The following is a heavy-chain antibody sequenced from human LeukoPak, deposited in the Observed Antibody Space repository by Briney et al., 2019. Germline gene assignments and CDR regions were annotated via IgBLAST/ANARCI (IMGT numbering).Heavy chain of an antibody. D-gene: IGHD3-3*01. J-gene: IGHJ4*02. CDR1: GDSIRTYS. V-gene: IGHV4-59*08. Sequence: SETLSLTCTVSGDSIRTYSWSWIRQSPGKGLEWIGYIDYTGSTNYNPSLKSRVTISVDTSKNHFSLKLSSVTAADTAVYYCARNDYDFWSGDLDYWDQGTLVIVSS. CDR2: IDYTGST. CDR3: ARNDYDFWSGDLDY.